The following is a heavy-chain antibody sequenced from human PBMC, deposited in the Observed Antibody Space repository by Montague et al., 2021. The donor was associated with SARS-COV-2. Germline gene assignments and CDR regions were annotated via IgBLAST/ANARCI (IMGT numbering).Heavy chain of an antibody. Sequence: TLSLTCTVSGAFISTGIYYWSWIRQPAGKGLEWIGRIRTTGHTDYNRSLESRVSMSVDTSTNPFSLSLTSVTAADTAVYFCASIGSGILEFDHWGQGTLVTVSS. CDR1: GAFISTGIYY. D-gene: IGHD1-26*01. CDR3: ASIGSGILEFDH. J-gene: IGHJ4*02. V-gene: IGHV4-61*02. CDR2: IRTTGHT.